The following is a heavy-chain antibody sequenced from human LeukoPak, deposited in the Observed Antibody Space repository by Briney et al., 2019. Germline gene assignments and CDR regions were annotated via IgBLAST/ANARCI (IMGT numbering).Heavy chain of an antibody. CDR1: GFTFSSYG. J-gene: IGHJ4*02. CDR2: IWYDGSNK. D-gene: IGHD4-17*01. Sequence: PGGSLRLSCAASGFTFSSYGMHWVRQAPGKGLEWVAVIWYDGSNKYYADSVKGRFTIPRDNSKNTLYLQMNSLRAEDTAVYYCARDREEGYGDAFDYWGQGTLVTVSS. V-gene: IGHV3-33*01. CDR3: ARDREEGYGDAFDY.